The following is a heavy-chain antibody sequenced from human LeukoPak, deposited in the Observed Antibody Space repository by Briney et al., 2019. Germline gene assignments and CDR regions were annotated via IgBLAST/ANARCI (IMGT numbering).Heavy chain of an antibody. CDR1: AFTFTRYR. J-gene: IGHJ3*02. CDR2: IRSRSNEI. CDR3: TRDLDLYNDAFDI. D-gene: IGHD1-14*01. Sequence: PGGSLRLSCTASAFTFTRYRMNWVRQAPGKGLEWVSSIRSRSNEIYYADSVKGRFTISRDNAKNSVFLQINSLRAEDTAVYYCTRDLDLYNDAFDIWGQGTRVIVSS. V-gene: IGHV3-21*01.